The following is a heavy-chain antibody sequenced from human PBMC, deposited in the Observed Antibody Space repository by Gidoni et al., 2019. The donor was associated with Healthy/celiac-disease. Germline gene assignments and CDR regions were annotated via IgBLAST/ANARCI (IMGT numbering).Heavy chain of an antibody. CDR1: GYSFTSYW. J-gene: IGHJ6*02. CDR3: ARLDPAEAYLGIGSYGPNYYYYGMDV. D-gene: IGHD1-26*01. CDR2: IYPGDSDT. V-gene: IGHV5-51*01. Sequence: EVQLVQPGAEVQKPGESLKISCKGSGYSFTSYWIGWVRQMPGKGLEWMGIIYPGDSDTRYSPSFQGQVNISADKSISTAYLQWSSLKASDTAMYYCARLDPAEAYLGIGSYGPNYYYYGMDVWGQETTVTVSS.